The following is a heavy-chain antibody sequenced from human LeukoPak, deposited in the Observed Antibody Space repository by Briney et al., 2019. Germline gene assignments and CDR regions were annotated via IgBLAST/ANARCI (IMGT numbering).Heavy chain of an antibody. J-gene: IGHJ4*02. Sequence: SQTLSLTCAISGDSVSSNSAAWHWIRQSPSRGLEWLGRTYYKSKWYHDYAVSVRSRITINPDTSKNQFSLQMNSVTPEDTAVYYCARGGRGGRYTYGLVLDYFDYWGQGTLVTVSS. CDR1: GDSVSSNSAA. V-gene: IGHV6-1*01. D-gene: IGHD5-18*01. CDR2: TYYKSKWYH. CDR3: ARGGRGGRYTYGLVLDYFDY.